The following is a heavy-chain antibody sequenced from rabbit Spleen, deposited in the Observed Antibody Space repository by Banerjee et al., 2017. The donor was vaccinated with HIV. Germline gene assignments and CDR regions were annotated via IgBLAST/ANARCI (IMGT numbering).Heavy chain of an antibody. J-gene: IGHJ4*01. CDR2: INTGSSGST. Sequence: QSLEESGGDLVKPGASLTLTCTASGFSFSSRYYMCWVRQAPGKGLEWIACINTGSSGSTNYASWAKGRFTISKTSSTTVTLQMTSLTAADTATYFCARDLASVVGWNFNLWGPGTLVTVS. V-gene: IGHV1S40*01. CDR3: ARDLASVVGWNFNL. D-gene: IGHD3-1*01. CDR1: GFSFSSRYY.